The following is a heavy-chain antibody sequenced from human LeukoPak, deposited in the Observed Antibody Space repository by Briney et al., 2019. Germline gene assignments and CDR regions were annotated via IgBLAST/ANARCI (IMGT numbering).Heavy chain of an antibody. V-gene: IGHV1-2*02. CDR1: GYTFTGYY. D-gene: IGHD2/OR15-2a*01. CDR3: ARGRTLDPFDY. J-gene: IGHJ4*02. CDR2: INPNSGGT. Sequence: ASVKLSCKSSGYTFTGYYMHWVRQAPGQGLGWMGWINPNSGGTNYAQKFQGRVTMTRDTSTSTVYMKLSSQRSEDTAVYYCARGRTLDPFDYWGQGTQVTPSS.